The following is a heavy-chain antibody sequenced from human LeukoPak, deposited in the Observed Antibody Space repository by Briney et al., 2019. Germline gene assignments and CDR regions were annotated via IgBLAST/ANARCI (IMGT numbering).Heavy chain of an antibody. V-gene: IGHV3-23*01. CDR3: AKVMKGSERLTMVRGVIIKTAGLYYMDV. D-gene: IGHD3-10*01. J-gene: IGHJ6*03. CDR2: ISAGGSST. CDR1: GFTLSSYA. Sequence: GGSLRLSCAPSGFTLSSYAMSWVRQAPGKGLESVSSISAGGSSTNYADSVKGRFTISRDNSKNTVYLQMNSLRAEDTAVYYCAKVMKGSERLTMVRGVIIKTAGLYYMDVWGKGTTVTVSS.